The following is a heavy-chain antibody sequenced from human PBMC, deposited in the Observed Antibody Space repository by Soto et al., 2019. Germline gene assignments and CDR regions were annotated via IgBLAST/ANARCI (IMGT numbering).Heavy chain of an antibody. Sequence: GGSLRLSCAASEFTFSSYSMNWVRQAPGKGLEWVSSISSSSSYIYYADSVKGRFTISRDNAKNSLYLQMNSLRAEDTAVYYCARSGNIVVVTPFGYWGQGTLVTVSS. CDR1: EFTFSSYS. J-gene: IGHJ4*02. CDR2: ISSSSSYI. CDR3: ARSGNIVVVTPFGY. D-gene: IGHD3-22*01. V-gene: IGHV3-21*01.